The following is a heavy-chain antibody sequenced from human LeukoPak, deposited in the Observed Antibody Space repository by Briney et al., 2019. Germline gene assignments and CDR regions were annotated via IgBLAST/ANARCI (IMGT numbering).Heavy chain of an antibody. CDR2: ISSSSSTI. D-gene: IGHD3-22*01. CDR1: GFTFSSYS. V-gene: IGHV3-48*01. CDR3: ARVFYYYDSSGYYYEVFDY. Sequence: PGGSLRLSCAASGFTFSSYSMNWVRQAPGKGLEWVSYISSSSSTIYYADSVKSRFTISRDNAKNSLYLQMNSLRAEDTAVYYCARVFYYYDSSGYYYEVFDYWGQGTLVTVSS. J-gene: IGHJ4*02.